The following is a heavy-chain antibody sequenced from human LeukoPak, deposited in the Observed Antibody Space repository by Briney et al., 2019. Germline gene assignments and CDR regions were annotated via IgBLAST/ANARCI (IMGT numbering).Heavy chain of an antibody. J-gene: IGHJ4*02. CDR2: ISYDGTKQ. V-gene: IGHV3-30*03. CDR3: TRDANDFSPRYYFDY. CDR1: GFTVSRKY. Sequence: PGGSLRLSCAASGFTVSRKYMSWVRQAPGKGLEWVAIISYDGTKQFYADSVKGRFTISRDDSRNTLYLQMNSLRPEDTAVYYCTRDANDFSPRYYFDYWGQGTLVTVSS. D-gene: IGHD3-3*01.